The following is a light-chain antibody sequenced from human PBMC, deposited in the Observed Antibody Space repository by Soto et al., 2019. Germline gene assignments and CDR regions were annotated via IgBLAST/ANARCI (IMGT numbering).Light chain of an antibody. CDR3: QQYDNFSFT. Sequence: DIQMTQSPSSLSASVGDRVTITCQASQDINNYLNWYQQKPGKAPKLLIYDASNLETGVPSRFSGVGSGTDFTFTISSLQPEDIATYYCQQYDNFSFTFGPGTKVDIK. CDR2: DAS. CDR1: QDINNY. J-gene: IGKJ3*01. V-gene: IGKV1-33*01.